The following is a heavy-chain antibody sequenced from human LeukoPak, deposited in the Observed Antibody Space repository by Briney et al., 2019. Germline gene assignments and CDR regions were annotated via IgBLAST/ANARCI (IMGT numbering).Heavy chain of an antibody. CDR3: ARHWLEAAKTYSYWFDP. V-gene: IGHV4-4*09. CDR2: IYRGGTI. Sequence: PSETLSLTWSVSGGSISDYYWSWIQQPPGKGLEWIGYIYRGGTINYNPSVKSRVTMSLDTSKNQISLMLNSVTAADTAIYYCARHWLEAAKTYSYWFDPWGQGTLVTVSS. D-gene: IGHD6-13*01. J-gene: IGHJ5*02. CDR1: GGSISDYY.